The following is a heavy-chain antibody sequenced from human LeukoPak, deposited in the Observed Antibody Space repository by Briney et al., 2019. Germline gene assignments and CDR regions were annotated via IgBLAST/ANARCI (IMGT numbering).Heavy chain of an antibody. CDR1: GFTFSYAW. J-gene: IGHJ4*02. CDR3: TTGLSH. CDR2: INDKSDGGTA. V-gene: IGHV3-15*01. Sequence: GGSLRLSCAGSGFTFSYAWMSWVRQAPGKGLEWVGRINDKSDGGTADYVAPVKGRFTLSRDDSKNTVYLQMNSLKIEDTAVYYCTTGLSHWGQGTLVTVSS.